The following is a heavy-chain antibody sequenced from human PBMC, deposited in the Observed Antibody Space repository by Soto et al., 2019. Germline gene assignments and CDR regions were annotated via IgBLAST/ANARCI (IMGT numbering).Heavy chain of an antibody. Sequence: SQTLSLTSAISGDSVSSNSAAWNWIRQSPSRGLEWLGRTYYRSKWYNDYAVSVKSRITINPDTSKNQFSLQLNSVTPEDTAVYYCARVAIRSGYRYFDYWGQGTLVTVSS. J-gene: IGHJ4*02. CDR3: ARVAIRSGYRYFDY. D-gene: IGHD3-22*01. CDR2: TYYRSKWYN. CDR1: GDSVSSNSAA. V-gene: IGHV6-1*01.